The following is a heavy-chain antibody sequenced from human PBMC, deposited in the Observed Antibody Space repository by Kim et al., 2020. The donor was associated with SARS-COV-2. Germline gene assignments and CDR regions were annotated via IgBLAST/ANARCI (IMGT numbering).Heavy chain of an antibody. CDR3: ANGGNYCSGGSCFDY. CDR2: VNRSGST. J-gene: IGHJ4*02. D-gene: IGHD2-15*01. V-gene: IGHV4-34*01. Sequence: SETLSLTCAVYGGSLSGYYWSWIRQPPGKGLEWIGEVNRSGSTNYNPSLKSRVTISVDTSKNQFSLKLSSVTAADTAVYYCANGGNYCSGGSCFDYWGQG. CDR1: GGSLSGYY.